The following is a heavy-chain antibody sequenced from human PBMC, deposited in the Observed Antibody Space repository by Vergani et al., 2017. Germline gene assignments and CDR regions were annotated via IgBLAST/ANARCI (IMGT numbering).Heavy chain of an antibody. CDR1: GFNARTYV. Sequence: ELPLLESGGGLVQPGGSLRLSCAASGFNARTYVMTWVRQPPGKGLEWVSSIRGNGDSTQYADSVKGRFTISRDNAKTTLYLQMNSLRNEDRGVYYCARISGGSAPYLHYWGQGTLVTVSS. J-gene: IGHJ1*01. D-gene: IGHD2-15*01. CDR2: IRGNGDST. V-gene: IGHV3-23*01. CDR3: ARISGGSAPYLHY.